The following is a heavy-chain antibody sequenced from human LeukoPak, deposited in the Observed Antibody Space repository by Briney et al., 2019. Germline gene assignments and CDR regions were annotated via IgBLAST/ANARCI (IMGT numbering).Heavy chain of an antibody. J-gene: IGHJ4*02. CDR3: ARGKYSGYYGDY. V-gene: IGHV3-30*04. CDR2: ISYDGSNK. D-gene: IGHD3-22*01. CDR1: GFTFSSYA. Sequence: PGGSLRLSCAASGFTFSSYAMHWVRQAPGKGLEWVAVISYDGSNKYYADSVKGRFTISRDNSKNTLYLQMNSLRAEDTAVYYCARGKYSGYYGDYWGQGTLVTVSS.